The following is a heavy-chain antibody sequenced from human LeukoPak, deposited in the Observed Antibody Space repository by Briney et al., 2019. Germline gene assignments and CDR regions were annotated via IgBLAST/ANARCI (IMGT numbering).Heavy chain of an antibody. CDR3: ARDRSPEHYYDSSHWDYYYGMDV. D-gene: IGHD3-22*01. V-gene: IGHV4-59*01. J-gene: IGHJ6*02. Sequence: SETLSFTCTVSGGSISNYYWSWIRQPPGKGLEWIGYIYYSGSTNYNPSLKSRVTISVDTSKNQFSLKLSSVTAADTAVYYCARDRSPEHYYDSSHWDYYYGMDVWGQGTTVTVSS. CDR1: GGSISNYY. CDR2: IYYSGST.